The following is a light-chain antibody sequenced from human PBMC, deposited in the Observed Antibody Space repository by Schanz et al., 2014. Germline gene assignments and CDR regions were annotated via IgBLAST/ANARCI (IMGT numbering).Light chain of an antibody. CDR2: DVS. J-gene: IGLJ3*02. V-gene: IGLV2-11*01. CDR1: SSDVGGYNY. Sequence: QSALTQPAAVSGSPGQSITISCTGTSSDVGGYNYVSWYQQNPGKAPKLMIYDVSDRPSGVPDRFSGSKSGNTASLTISGLQAEDEADYYCCSYAGTYTWVFGGGTKLTVL. CDR3: CSYAGTYTWV.